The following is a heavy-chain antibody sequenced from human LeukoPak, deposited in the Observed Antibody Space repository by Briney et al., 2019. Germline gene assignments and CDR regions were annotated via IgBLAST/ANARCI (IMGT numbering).Heavy chain of an antibody. CDR2: INPSSGSI. J-gene: IGHJ4*02. CDR3: ARASEWLVRFDY. Sequence: PGASVKVSCKTSGYSFTSYYMHWVRQAPGQGLEWMGIINPSSGSITYAQKFLGRVTMTRDTSTSTIYMELSSLISEDTAVYYCARASEWLVRFDYWDQGTLVTVSS. D-gene: IGHD6-19*01. V-gene: IGHV1-46*01. CDR1: GYSFTSYY.